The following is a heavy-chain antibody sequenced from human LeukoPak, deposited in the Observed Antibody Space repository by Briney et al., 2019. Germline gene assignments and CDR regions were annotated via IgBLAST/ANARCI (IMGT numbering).Heavy chain of an antibody. V-gene: IGHV3-9*01. Sequence: GGSLRLSCAASGFTFDDYAMHWVRQAPGKGLEWVSGISWNSGSIGYADSVKGRFTISRGNAKNSLYLQMNSLRAEDTAVYYCAKDYRGYYFDSSGYTFDYWGQGTLVTVSS. CDR3: AKDYRGYYFDSSGYTFDY. D-gene: IGHD3-22*01. J-gene: IGHJ4*02. CDR2: ISWNSGSI. CDR1: GFTFDDYA.